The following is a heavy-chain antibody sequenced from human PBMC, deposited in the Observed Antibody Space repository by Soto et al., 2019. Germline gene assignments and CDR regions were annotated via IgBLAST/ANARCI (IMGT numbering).Heavy chain of an antibody. J-gene: IGHJ5*02. CDR1: GYTFTSYY. D-gene: IGHD1-7*01. CDR3: ARDRTTYSHTKWFDP. Sequence: QVQLVQSGAEVKKPGASVKVSCKASGYTFTSYYMHWVRQAPGQGLEWMGIINPSGGSTSYAQKFQGRVTMTRDTSTSTVYMELSSLRSEDTAVYYCARDRTTYSHTKWFDPWGQGTLVTVSS. CDR2: INPSGGST. V-gene: IGHV1-46*01.